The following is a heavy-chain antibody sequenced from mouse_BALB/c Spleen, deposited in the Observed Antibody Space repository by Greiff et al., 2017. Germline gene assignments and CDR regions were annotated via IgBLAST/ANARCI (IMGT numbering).Heavy chain of an antibody. CDR1: GYAFSSYW. V-gene: IGHV1-80*01. J-gene: IGHJ3*01. CDR3: ARYYGNYWFAY. CDR2: IYPGDGDT. Sequence: HVQLKQSGAELVRPGSSVKISCKASGYAFSSYWMNWVKQRPGQGLEWIGQIYPGDGDTNYNGKFKGKATLTADKSSSTAYMQLSSLTSEDSAVYFCARYYGNYWFAYWGQGTLVTVSA. D-gene: IGHD2-1*01.